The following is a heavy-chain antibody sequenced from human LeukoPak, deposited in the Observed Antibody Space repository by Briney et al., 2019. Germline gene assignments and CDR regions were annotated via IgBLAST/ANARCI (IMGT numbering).Heavy chain of an antibody. CDR2: IYYSGST. CDR3: ARVRYYYYGMDV. V-gene: IGHV4-59*01. CDR1: GGSISSYY. Sequence: PSETLSLTCTVSGGSISSYYWSWIRRPPGKGLEWIGYIYYSGSTNYNPSLKSRVTISVDTSKNQFSLKLSSVTAADTAVYYCARVRYYYYGMDVWGQGTTVTVSS. J-gene: IGHJ6*02.